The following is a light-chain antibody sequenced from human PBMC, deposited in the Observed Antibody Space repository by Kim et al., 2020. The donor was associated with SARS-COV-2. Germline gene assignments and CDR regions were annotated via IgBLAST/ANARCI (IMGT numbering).Light chain of an antibody. CDR2: QDS. V-gene: IGLV3-1*01. Sequence: SYELTQPPSVSVSPGQTASITCSGDKLGDKYACWYQQKPGQSPVLVIYQDSKRPSGIPERFSGSNSGNTATLTISGTQAMDEADYYCQEWDSSTGVFGGG. CDR3: QEWDSSTGV. CDR1: KLGDKY. J-gene: IGLJ3*02.